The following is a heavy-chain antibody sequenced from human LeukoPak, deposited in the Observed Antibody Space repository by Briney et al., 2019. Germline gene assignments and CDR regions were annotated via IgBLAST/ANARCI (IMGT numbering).Heavy chain of an antibody. J-gene: IGHJ4*02. V-gene: IGHV3-23*01. CDR3: ARELFDFDY. D-gene: IGHD3-10*01. Sequence: GGSLRLSCVTSGFIFGDYCMTWVRQAPGKGLEWVSEITGSGGSTYYADSVKGRFTISRDNSKNTLYLQMNSLRAEDTAIYYCARELFDFDYWGQGTLVTVSS. CDR1: GFIFGDYC. CDR2: ITGSGGST.